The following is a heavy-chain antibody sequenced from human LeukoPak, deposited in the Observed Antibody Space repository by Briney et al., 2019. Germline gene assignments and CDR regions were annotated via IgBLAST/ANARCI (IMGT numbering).Heavy chain of an antibody. D-gene: IGHD3-10*02. J-gene: IGHJ6*04. Sequence: PGGSLRLSCAASGFTFSSFEMNWVRQAPGKGLEWVSFISSSGSTIHYADSVKGRFTISRDNAKNSLYLQMDSLRAEDTAVYYFAELGIPMIGGGGGKGPTVPIPP. CDR1: GFTFSSFE. V-gene: IGHV3-48*03. CDR2: ISSSGSTI. CDR3: AELGIPMIGGG.